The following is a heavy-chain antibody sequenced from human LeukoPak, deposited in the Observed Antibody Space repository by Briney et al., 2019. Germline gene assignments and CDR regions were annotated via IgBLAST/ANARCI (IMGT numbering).Heavy chain of an antibody. CDR1: GGSISSYY. CDR3: ARHKGTTANFDY. Sequence: SETLSLTCTVSGGSISSYYWSWIRQPAGKGLEWIGRIYYSGSTYYNPSLKSRVTISVDTSKNQFSLKLSSVTAADTAVYYCARHKGTTANFDYWGQGTLVTVSS. D-gene: IGHD4-17*01. CDR2: IYYSGST. V-gene: IGHV4-59*05. J-gene: IGHJ4*02.